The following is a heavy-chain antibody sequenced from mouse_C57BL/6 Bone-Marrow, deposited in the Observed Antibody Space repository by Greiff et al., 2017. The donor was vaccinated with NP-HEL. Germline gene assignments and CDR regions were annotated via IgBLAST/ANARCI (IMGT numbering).Heavy chain of an antibody. CDR2: ISYDGSN. D-gene: IGHD1-1*01. CDR1: GYSITSGYY. V-gene: IGHV3-6*01. Sequence: ESGPGLVKPSQSLSLTCSVTGYSITSGYYWNWIRQFPGNKLEWMGYISYDGSNNYNPSLKNRISITRDTSKNQFFLKLNSVTTEDTATYYCARDYGSFHWYFDVWGTGTTVTVSS. J-gene: IGHJ1*03. CDR3: ARDYGSFHWYFDV.